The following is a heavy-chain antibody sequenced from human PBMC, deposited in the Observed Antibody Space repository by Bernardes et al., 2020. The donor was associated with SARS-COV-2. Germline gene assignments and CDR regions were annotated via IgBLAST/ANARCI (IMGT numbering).Heavy chain of an antibody. CDR1: GFTPYDRG. CDR3: VKDSVPGGMDV. V-gene: IGHV3-9*02. CDR2: ILWNSGTT. Sequence: GGSLRLSCAASGFTPYDRGIHWVRQVPGKGLEWVSGILWNSGTTGYADSVKGRFTISRDKVNKSVFLQMSSLRLDDTALYYCVKDSVPGGMDVWGQGTPVTVSS. J-gene: IGHJ6*02.